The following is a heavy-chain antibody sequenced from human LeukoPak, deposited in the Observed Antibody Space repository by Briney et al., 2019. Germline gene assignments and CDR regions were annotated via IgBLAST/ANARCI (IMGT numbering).Heavy chain of an antibody. CDR3: ARDFRGYSYGPFDY. V-gene: IGHV4-4*07. CDR1: GGSISSYY. J-gene: IGHJ4*02. Sequence: SETLSLTCTDSGGSISSYYWSWIRQPAGKGLEWIGRIYTSGSTNYNPSLKSRVTMSVDTSKNQFSLKLSSVTAADTAVYYCARDFRGYSYGPFDYWGQGTLVTVSS. D-gene: IGHD5-18*01. CDR2: IYTSGST.